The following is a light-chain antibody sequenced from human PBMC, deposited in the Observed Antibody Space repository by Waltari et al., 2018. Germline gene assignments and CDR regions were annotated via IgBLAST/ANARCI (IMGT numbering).Light chain of an antibody. CDR1: SPHIGSYY. J-gene: IGLJ3*02. Sequence: QSVLTQPPSASGTPGQRVTISCSGSSPHIGSYYVYWYQQLSGTAPKLLIYRNNERPSGVPDRFSGSKSGTSASLAITGLRSEDEAHYYCATWDDSLTGWVFGGGTKLAVL. CDR2: RNN. CDR3: ATWDDSLTGWV. V-gene: IGLV1-47*01.